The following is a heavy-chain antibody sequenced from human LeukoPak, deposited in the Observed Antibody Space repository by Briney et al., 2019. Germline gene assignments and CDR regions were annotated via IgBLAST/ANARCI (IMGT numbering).Heavy chain of an antibody. CDR3: ARGDHYFDY. J-gene: IGHJ4*02. CDR2: IYHSGSA. V-gene: IGHV4-59*12. CDR1: GDSISNYF. Sequence: SETLSLTCTVSGDSISNYFWSWIRQPPGKGLEWIGQIYHSGSANYNPSLKNQITISVDKSKNQFSLNLSSVTAADAAVYYCARGDHYFDYWGQGTLVTVSS.